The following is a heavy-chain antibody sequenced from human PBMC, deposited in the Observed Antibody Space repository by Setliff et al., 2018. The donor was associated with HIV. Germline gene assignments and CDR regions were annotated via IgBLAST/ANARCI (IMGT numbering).Heavy chain of an antibody. CDR1: GGSISSSDFY. CDR2: IHHSGSS. CDR3: ASGWVRQSRRFGGVIVLPPFDY. J-gene: IGHJ4*02. V-gene: IGHV4-31*03. D-gene: IGHD3-16*02. Sequence: SETLSLTCTVSGGSISSSDFYWNWIRQRPGKALEWIGYIHHSGSSSHNPSLKSRLTTSINAAKSQFSLRLSSVTAADTAVYYCASGWVRQSRRFGGVIVLPPFDYWGQGTLVTVSS.